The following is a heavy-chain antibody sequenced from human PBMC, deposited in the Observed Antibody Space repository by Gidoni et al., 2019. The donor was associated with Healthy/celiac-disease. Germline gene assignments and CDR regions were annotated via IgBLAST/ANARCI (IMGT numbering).Heavy chain of an antibody. D-gene: IGHD3-3*01. Sequence: EVQLVESGGGLVQPGRSLELSCADSEFTFDDYAMHWLRQAPGKGLEWVSGISWNSGSIGYADSVKCRFTISRDNAKNSLYLQMNSLRAEDTALYYCAKDKIRFLEWLWGGPFDYWGQGTLVTVSS. CDR1: EFTFDDYA. CDR3: AKDKIRFLEWLWGGPFDY. CDR2: ISWNSGSI. V-gene: IGHV3-9*01. J-gene: IGHJ4*02.